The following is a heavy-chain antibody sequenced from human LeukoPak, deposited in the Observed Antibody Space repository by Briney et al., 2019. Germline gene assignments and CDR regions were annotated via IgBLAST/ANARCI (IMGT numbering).Heavy chain of an antibody. J-gene: IGHJ4*02. CDR1: GVTFRNYN. Sequence: GGSLRLSCAASGVTFRNYNMNWVRQAPGKGLEWVSFISSGSSTIYYADSVKGRFAISRDNAKKSLYLQMNRLRDEDTAVYYCALCCGSGGYSPHYWGQGTLLTVSS. V-gene: IGHV3-48*02. CDR3: ALCCGSGGYSPHY. D-gene: IGHD3-10*01. CDR2: ISSGSSTI.